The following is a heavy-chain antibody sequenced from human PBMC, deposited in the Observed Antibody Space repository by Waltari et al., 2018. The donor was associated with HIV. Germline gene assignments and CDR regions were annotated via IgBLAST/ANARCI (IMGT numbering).Heavy chain of an antibody. CDR1: GFTFSASA. D-gene: IGHD3-16*01. J-gene: IGHJ4*02. V-gene: IGHV3-73*02. Sequence: EVQLVESGGGVVQPGGPLRVSWAAFGFTFSASAIHWVRQASGKGLEWVGRIRSRGNRYATAYGASVKGRFTVSRDDSKNTAYLQMNNLKTEDTAVYYCTRALAYWGQGTLVTVSP. CDR2: IRSRGNRYAT. CDR3: TRALAY.